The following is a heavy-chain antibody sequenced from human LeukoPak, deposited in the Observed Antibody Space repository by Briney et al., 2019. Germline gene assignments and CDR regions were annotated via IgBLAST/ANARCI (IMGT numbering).Heavy chain of an antibody. CDR3: AREGRPWGHYYYYYMDV. V-gene: IGHV4-39*07. J-gene: IGHJ6*03. CDR1: GASVSDASYY. Sequence: PSETLSLTCAVSGASVSDASYYWGWIRQPPGKGLEWIGSIYYSGSTYYNPSLKSRVTISVDTSKNQFSLKLSSVTAADTAVYYCAREGRPWGHYYYYYMDVWGKGTTVTVSS. D-gene: IGHD7-27*01. CDR2: IYYSGST.